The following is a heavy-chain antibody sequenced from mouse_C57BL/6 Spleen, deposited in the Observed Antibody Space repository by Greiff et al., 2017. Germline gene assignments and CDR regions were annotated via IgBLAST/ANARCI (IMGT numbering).Heavy chain of an antibody. CDR2: ISSGGSYT. V-gene: IGHV5-6*02. D-gene: IGHD3-2*02. Sequence: EVKLEESGGDLVKPGGSLKLSCAASGFTFSSYGMSWVRQTPDKRLEWVATISSGGSYTYYPDSVKGRFTISRDNAKNTLYLQMSSLKSEDTAMYYCARQGTAQAYFDYWGQGTTLTVSS. CDR1: GFTFSSYG. CDR3: ARQGTAQAYFDY. J-gene: IGHJ2*01.